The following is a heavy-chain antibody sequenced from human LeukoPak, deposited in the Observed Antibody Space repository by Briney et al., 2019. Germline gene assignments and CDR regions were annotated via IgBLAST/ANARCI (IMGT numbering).Heavy chain of an antibody. CDR3: ARAWSIWSWFDP. J-gene: IGHJ5*02. CDR1: GYTFTSYA. V-gene: IGHV1-3*01. CDR2: INAGNGNT. Sequence: ASVKVSCKASGYTFTSYAMHWVRQAPGQRLEWMGWINAGNGNTKYSQKFQGRVTITRDTSARTAYMELSSLRSEDTAVYYCARAWSIWSWFDPWGQGTLVTVSS. D-gene: IGHD3-3*01.